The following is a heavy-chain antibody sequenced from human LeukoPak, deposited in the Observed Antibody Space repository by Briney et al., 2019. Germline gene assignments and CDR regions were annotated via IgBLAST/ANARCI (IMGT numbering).Heavy chain of an antibody. CDR3: ARGLNNRKSGRRFDVFEI. V-gene: IGHV4-59*01. D-gene: IGHD1-14*01. CDR1: GGSISNYY. Sequence: SETLSLTCIVSGGSISNYYWSWIRQPPGKGLEWIGDIYDSGKTNYSPSLRSRATISVDTSKNQFSLRVNFVTAADTAVYYCARGLNNRKSGRRFDVFEIWGQGTMVTVSS. J-gene: IGHJ3*02. CDR2: IYDSGKT.